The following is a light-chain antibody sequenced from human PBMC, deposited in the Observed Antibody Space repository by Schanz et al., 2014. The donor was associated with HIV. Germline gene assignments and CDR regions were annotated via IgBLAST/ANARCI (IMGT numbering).Light chain of an antibody. CDR3: QSYDTSLSVWV. J-gene: IGLJ3*02. CDR1: SSNIGTGYD. V-gene: IGLV1-40*01. Sequence: QSVLTQPPSVSGAPGQRVTISCTGSSSNIGTGYDVHWYQQLPGTAPKLLIYDNNNRPSGVPDRFSGSKSGTSASLAITGLQADDEADYYCQSYDTSLSVWVFGGGTKLTVL. CDR2: DNN.